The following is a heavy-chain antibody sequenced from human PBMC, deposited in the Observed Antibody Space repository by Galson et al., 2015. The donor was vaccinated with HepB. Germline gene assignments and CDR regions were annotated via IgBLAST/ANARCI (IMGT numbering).Heavy chain of an antibody. V-gene: IGHV5-10-1*01. CDR3: ARRRHEPAVADFLDY. Sequence: QSGAEVKKPGESLRISCKGSGYSFSNYWITWVRQMPGKGLESMGRIDPSDSDTNYSPSFQGHVTISIDESIDTAYLQWSSLRASDTAMYYCARRRHEPAVADFLDYWGQGTLVTVSS. CDR1: GYSFSNYW. D-gene: IGHD6-19*01. J-gene: IGHJ4*02. CDR2: IDPSDSDT.